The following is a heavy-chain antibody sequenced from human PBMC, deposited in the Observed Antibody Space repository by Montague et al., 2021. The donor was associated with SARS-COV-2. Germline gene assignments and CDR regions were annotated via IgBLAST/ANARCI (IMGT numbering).Heavy chain of an antibody. J-gene: IGHJ3*02. CDR3: AMRGGALDAFDI. CDR1: GGSISSGSYY. D-gene: IGHD4-17*01. CDR2: IYTSGST. V-gene: IGHV4-61*02. Sequence: TLSLTCTVSGGSISSGSYYWSWIRQPAGKGLEWIGRIYTSGSTNYNPSLKSRVTISVDTYKNQFSLKLSSVTAADTAVYYCAMRGGALDAFDIWGQGTMVIVSS.